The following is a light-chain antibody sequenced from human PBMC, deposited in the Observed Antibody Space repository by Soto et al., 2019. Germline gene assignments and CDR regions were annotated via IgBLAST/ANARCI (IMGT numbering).Light chain of an antibody. Sequence: EIVLTQSPGTLSLSPGERATLSCRASQSVSSNYLAWYQQKPGQAPRLLIYGASSRATGIPDRFSGSGSGTDFTLTISRLEPEDFAVYYCQQYGSSPVTFGQGTKLEIK. CDR1: QSVSSNY. CDR2: GAS. CDR3: QQYGSSPVT. V-gene: IGKV3-20*01. J-gene: IGKJ2*01.